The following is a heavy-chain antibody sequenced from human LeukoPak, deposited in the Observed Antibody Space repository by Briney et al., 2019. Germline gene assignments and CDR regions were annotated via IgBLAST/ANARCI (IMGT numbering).Heavy chain of an antibody. CDR2: IYYSGST. V-gene: IGHV4-31*03. J-gene: IGHJ4*02. CDR1: GGSISSGGYY. CDR3: ARVEARVGATENSFDY. Sequence: PSQTLSLTCTVSGGSISSGGYYWSWIRQHPGKGLEWIGYIYYSGSTYYNPSLKSRVTISLDTSKIQFSLKLSSVTAADTAVYYCARVEARVGATENSFDYWGQGTLVTVSS. D-gene: IGHD1-26*01.